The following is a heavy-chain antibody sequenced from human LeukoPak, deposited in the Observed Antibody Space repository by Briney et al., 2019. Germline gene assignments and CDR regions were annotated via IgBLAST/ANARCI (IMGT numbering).Heavy chain of an antibody. CDR3: ARTPDDYDILTGYYRTENWFDP. Sequence: GGTLRLSCAASGFTFSSYSMNCVRQAPGKGLEWVSSISSSSRYIYYADSVKGRFTISRDNAKNSLYLQMNSLRAEDTAVYYCARTPDDYDILTGYYRTENWFDPWGQGTLVTVSS. D-gene: IGHD3-9*01. V-gene: IGHV3-21*01. CDR1: GFTFSSYS. J-gene: IGHJ5*02. CDR2: ISSSSRYI.